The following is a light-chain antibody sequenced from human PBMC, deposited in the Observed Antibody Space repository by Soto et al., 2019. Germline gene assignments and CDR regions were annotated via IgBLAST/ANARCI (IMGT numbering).Light chain of an antibody. CDR2: QDS. CDR1: KLGDKY. Sequence: SYELTQPPSVSVSPGQTASITCSGDKLGDKYACWYQQKPGQSPVLVIYQDSKRPSGIPERFSGSNSGNTATLTISGTQAMDAADYYCKAGDGSQEFGGGTKLTVL. J-gene: IGLJ2*01. CDR3: KAGDGSQE. V-gene: IGLV3-1*01.